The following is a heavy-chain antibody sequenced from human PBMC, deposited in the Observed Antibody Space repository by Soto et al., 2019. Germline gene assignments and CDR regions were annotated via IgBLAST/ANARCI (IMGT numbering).Heavy chain of an antibody. Sequence: QVQLVQSGAEVKKPGSSVKVSCKASGGTFSSYTISWVRQAPGQGLEWMGRIIPILGIANYAQKFQGRVTITADKSTSTAYMELSSLRSEDTAVYYCARVKGYCSGGSCYSGVSNWFAPWGQGTLVTVSS. V-gene: IGHV1-69*02. CDR1: GGTFSSYT. J-gene: IGHJ5*02. CDR2: IIPILGIA. D-gene: IGHD2-15*01. CDR3: ARVKGYCSGGSCYSGVSNWFAP.